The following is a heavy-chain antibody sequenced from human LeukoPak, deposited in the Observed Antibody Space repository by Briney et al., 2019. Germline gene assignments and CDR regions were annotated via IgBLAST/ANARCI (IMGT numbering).Heavy chain of an antibody. V-gene: IGHV3-53*01. Sequence: PGGSLRLSCAASGFTVSSNYMSWVRQAPGKGLEWVSVIYSGGSTYYADSVEGRFTISRDNSKNTLYPQMNSLRAEDTAVYYCARGIIAAVRDYYYYYMDVWGKGTTVTVSS. J-gene: IGHJ6*03. CDR1: GFTVSSNY. CDR2: IYSGGST. D-gene: IGHD6-13*01. CDR3: ARGIIAAVRDYYYYYMDV.